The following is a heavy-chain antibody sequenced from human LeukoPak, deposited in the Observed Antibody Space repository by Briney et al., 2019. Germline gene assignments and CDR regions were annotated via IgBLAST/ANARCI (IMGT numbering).Heavy chain of an antibody. D-gene: IGHD6-13*01. CDR1: GYTFTNYA. V-gene: IGHV7-4-1*02. CDR2: INTNTGTP. CDR3: ARDSGSRWFDH. J-gene: IGHJ5*02. Sequence: ASVKVSCKASGYTFTNYAMNRLRQAPGQGPEWMAWINTNTGTPMYAQGFTGRFVFSLDTSVSTAYLQISSLKAEDTAVYYCARDSGSRWFDHWGQGTLVTVSS.